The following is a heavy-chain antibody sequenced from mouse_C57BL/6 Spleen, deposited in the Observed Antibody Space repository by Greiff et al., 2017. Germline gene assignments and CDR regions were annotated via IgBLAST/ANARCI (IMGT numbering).Heavy chain of an antibody. CDR1: GFTFSSYA. Sequence: EVQGVESGEGLVKPGGSLKLSCAASGFTFSSYAMSWVRQTPEKRLEWVAYISSGGDYIYYADTVKGRFTISRDNARNTLYLQMSSLKSEDTAMYYCTSDYGPPFAYWGQGTLVTVSA. J-gene: IGHJ3*01. CDR3: TSDYGPPFAY. CDR2: ISSGGDYI. V-gene: IGHV5-9-1*02. D-gene: IGHD1-1*02.